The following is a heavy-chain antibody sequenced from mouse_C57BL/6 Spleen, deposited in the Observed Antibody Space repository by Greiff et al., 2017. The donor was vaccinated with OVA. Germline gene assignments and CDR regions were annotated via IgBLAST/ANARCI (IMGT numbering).Heavy chain of an antibody. CDR1: GYTFTDYN. CDR2: INPNNGGT. D-gene: IGHD1-1*01. J-gene: IGHJ2*01. Sequence: EVQLQQSGPELVKPGASVKIPCKASGYTFTDYNMDWVKQSHGKSLEWIGDINPNNGGTIYNQKFKGKATLTVDKSSSTAYMELRSLTSEDTAVYYCARGHYYGSSPYYFDYWGQGTTLTVSS. CDR3: ARGHYYGSSPYYFDY. V-gene: IGHV1-18*01.